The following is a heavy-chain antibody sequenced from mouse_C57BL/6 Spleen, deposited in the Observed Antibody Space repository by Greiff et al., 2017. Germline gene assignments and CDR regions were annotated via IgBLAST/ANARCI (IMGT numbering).Heavy chain of an antibody. CDR3: ARSGGNGAMDY. V-gene: IGHV1-52*01. Sequence: QVQLQQPGAELVRPGSSVKLSCKASGYTFTSYWMHWVKQRPIQGLEWIGNIDPTDSETHYNQKFKDKATLTVDQSSSTAYMQLSSLTSEDSAVSYCARSGGNGAMDYWGQGTSVTVSS. D-gene: IGHD2-1*01. CDR2: IDPTDSET. CDR1: GYTFTSYW. J-gene: IGHJ4*01.